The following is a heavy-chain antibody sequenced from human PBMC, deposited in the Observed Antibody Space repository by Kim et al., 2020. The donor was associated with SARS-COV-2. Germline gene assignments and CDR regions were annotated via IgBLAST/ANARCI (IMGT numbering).Heavy chain of an antibody. D-gene: IGHD3-10*01. CDR1: GYTFTGYY. CDR3: ARTRAYGSGSGAYYYGMDV. CDR2: INPNSGGT. V-gene: IGHV1-2*02. Sequence: ASVKVSCKASGYTFTGYYMHWVRQAPGQGLEWMGWINPNSGGTNYAQKFQGRVTMTRDTSISTAYMELSRLRSDDTAVYYCARTRAYGSGSGAYYYGMDVWGQGTAVTVSS. J-gene: IGHJ6*02.